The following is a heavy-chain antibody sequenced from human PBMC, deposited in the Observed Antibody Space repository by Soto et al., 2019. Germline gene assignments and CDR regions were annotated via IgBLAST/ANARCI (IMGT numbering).Heavy chain of an antibody. CDR2: ISYDGINE. J-gene: IGHJ4*02. V-gene: IGHV3-30*15. Sequence: QVQLVESGGSVVQPGRSLRLSCEASGFTFTSYAMHWVRQGPGKGLEWVAVISYDGINEYYADSVKGRFTISRDNSKNTLFLQMSSLRVEDTAVYYCARDRLRLGELSLIGYFDYWGQGTLVTVSS. D-gene: IGHD3-16*02. CDR3: ARDRLRLGELSLIGYFDY. CDR1: GFTFTSYA.